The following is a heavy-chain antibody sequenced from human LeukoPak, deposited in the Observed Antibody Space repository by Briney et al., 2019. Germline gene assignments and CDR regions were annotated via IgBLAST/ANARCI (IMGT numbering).Heavy chain of an antibody. CDR2: IYYTGNT. D-gene: IGHD3-16*01. V-gene: IGHV4-39*01. J-gene: IGHJ3*02. Sequence: SETLSLTCTVSGVSISSSYSYWGWIRQPPGMGLEWIGSIYYTGNTYYNASLKSQVSISIDTSKNQFSLKLTSVTAADTAVYYCARAAVDHDWGRDAFDSWGQGTMVTVSS. CDR3: ARAAVDHDWGRDAFDS. CDR1: GVSISSSYSY.